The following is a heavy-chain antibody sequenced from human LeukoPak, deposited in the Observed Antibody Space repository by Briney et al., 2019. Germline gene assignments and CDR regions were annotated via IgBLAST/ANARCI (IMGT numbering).Heavy chain of an antibody. Sequence: PSETLSLTRTVSGGSISTYHWNWIRKSPGKGLEWIGYMQSTGNSNYNPSLKSRVTMSVDMSRNQIVLNLSSVTAADTAVYFCARDKQHSYGRYFDHWGQGTLVTVSS. CDR3: ARDKQHSYGRYFDH. CDR2: MQSTGNS. J-gene: IGHJ4*02. V-gene: IGHV4-59*01. CDR1: GGSISTYH. D-gene: IGHD5-18*01.